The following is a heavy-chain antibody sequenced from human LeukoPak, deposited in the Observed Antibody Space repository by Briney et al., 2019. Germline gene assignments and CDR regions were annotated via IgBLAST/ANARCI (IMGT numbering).Heavy chain of an antibody. Sequence: ASVKVSCKASGYTFTGYYMHWVRQAPGQGLEWMGRINPNSGGTDYAQKFQGRVTMTRDTSISTAYMELSRLRSDDTAVYYCARVPETRYAIPRDYWGQGTLVTVSS. CDR2: INPNSGGT. CDR1: GYTFTGYY. D-gene: IGHD2-8*01. J-gene: IGHJ4*02. CDR3: ARVPETRYAIPRDY. V-gene: IGHV1-2*06.